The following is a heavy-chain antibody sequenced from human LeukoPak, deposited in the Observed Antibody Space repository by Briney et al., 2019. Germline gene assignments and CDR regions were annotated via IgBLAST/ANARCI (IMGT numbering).Heavy chain of an antibody. D-gene: IGHD3-10*01. J-gene: IGHJ5*02. CDR3: ARDQGPRVLLWFGDLLWFDP. CDR1: GGTFSSYA. CDR2: IIPILGIA. Sequence: GASVKVSCKASGGTFSSYAISWVRQAPGQGLEWMGRIIPILGIANYAQKFQGRVTITADKSTSTAYMELSSLRSEDTAVYYCARDQGPRVLLWFGDLLWFDPWGQGTLVTVSS. V-gene: IGHV1-69*04.